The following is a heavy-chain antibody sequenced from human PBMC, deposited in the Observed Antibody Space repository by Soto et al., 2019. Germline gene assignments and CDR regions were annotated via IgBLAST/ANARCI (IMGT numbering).Heavy chain of an antibody. D-gene: IGHD2-2*01. V-gene: IGHV3-23*01. Sequence: GSLRLSCAASGFTFSSYAMGWVRQAPEKGLEWVSAITDSGSDTYYVDSVKGRFTISRDNSKNTLYLQMNSLTAEDTAVYYCAKLGSSSWSPHYYFDYWGQGTLVTVSS. CDR3: AKLGSSSWSPHYYFDY. CDR1: GFTFSSYA. CDR2: ITDSGSDT. J-gene: IGHJ4*02.